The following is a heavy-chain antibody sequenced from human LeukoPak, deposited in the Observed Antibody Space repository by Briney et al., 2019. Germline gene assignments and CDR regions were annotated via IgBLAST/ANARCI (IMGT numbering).Heavy chain of an antibody. V-gene: IGHV3-21*01. D-gene: IGHD3-3*01. CDR1: GFTFSSYS. J-gene: IGHJ4*02. CDR2: ISSSSSYI. Sequence: GGSLRLSCAASGFTFSSYSMNWVRQAPGKGLEWVSSISSSSSYIYYADSVKGRFTISRDNAKNSLYLQMNSLRAEDTAVYYCARDLAPILRFDDYWGQGTLVTVSS. CDR3: ARDLAPILRFDDY.